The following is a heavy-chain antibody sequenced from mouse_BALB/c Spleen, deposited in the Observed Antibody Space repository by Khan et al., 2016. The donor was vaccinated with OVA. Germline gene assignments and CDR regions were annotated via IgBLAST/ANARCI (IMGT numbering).Heavy chain of an antibody. D-gene: IGHD2-4*01. V-gene: IGHV2-2*02. CDR1: GFSLTSYG. J-gene: IGHJ3*01. Sequence: QVQLKESGPGLVQPSQRLSITCTVSGFSLTSYGVHWVRQSPGKGLEWLGVIWSVGSTDYYAAFIYRLNICKDNYKSQAFFKMNSLQANDTAIYYCARNYDYDEGLAYWGQGTLVTVSA. CDR2: IWSVGST. CDR3: ARNYDYDEGLAY.